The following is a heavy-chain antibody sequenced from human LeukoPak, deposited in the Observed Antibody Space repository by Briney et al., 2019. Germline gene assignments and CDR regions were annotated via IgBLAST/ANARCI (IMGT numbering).Heavy chain of an antibody. D-gene: IGHD4-11*01. V-gene: IGHV3-23*01. Sequence: GGSLRLSCAASGFTFSTYAMSWVRQAPGKGLEWVSGIKSSGTDTYYADSVKGRFTISRDNSKNTLYLQMNSLRAEDAAVYYCANEYSKGDVWGQGTMVTVSS. CDR2: IKSSGTDT. CDR1: GFTFSTYA. J-gene: IGHJ3*01. CDR3: ANEYSKGDV.